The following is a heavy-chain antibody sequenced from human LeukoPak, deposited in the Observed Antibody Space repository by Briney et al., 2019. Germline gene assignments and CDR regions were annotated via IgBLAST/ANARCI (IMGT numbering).Heavy chain of an antibody. CDR2: ISWDGGST. D-gene: IGHD5-18*01. J-gene: IGHJ5*02. V-gene: IGHV3-43D*03. Sequence: GGSLRLSCAASGFTFDDYAMHWVRQAPGKGLEWVSLISWDGGSTYYADSVKSRFTNSRDNSQNSLSLPMNSLRARDTGLYFGAKDRLLLGYSYGLTAWGQGTLVTVSS. CDR3: AKDRLLLGYSYGLTA. CDR1: GFTFDDYA.